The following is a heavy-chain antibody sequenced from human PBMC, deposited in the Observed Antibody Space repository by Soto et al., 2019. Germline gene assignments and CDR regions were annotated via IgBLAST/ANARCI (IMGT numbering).Heavy chain of an antibody. Sequence: RQAPGKGLEWVGNTKPDETETYYADSVEGRFTISRDNAKNSLYLQMNSLRVGDTAVYYCATIGDVTFHYWXQGT. J-gene: IGHJ4*02. D-gene: IGHD4-4*01. CDR2: TKPDETET. CDR3: ATIGDVTFHY. V-gene: IGHV3-7*02.